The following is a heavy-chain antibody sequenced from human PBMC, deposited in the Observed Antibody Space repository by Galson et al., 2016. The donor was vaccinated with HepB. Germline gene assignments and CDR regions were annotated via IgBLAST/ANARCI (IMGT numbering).Heavy chain of an antibody. J-gene: IGHJ4*02. CDR3: ARGLLCSNTGQFYY. Sequence: SVKVSCKASGYIFTSQYIHWVRQAPGQGLEWMGRINPSDGNTIHAQNFQGRVTLTRDTSTSTAYMELSSLRFEDTAVYYCARGLLCSNTGQFYYWGQGTLLTVSS. CDR2: INPSDGNT. V-gene: IGHV1-46*01. D-gene: IGHD4-17*01. CDR1: GYIFTSQY.